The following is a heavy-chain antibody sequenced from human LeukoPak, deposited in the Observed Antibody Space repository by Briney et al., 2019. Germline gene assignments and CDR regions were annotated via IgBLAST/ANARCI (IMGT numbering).Heavy chain of an antibody. D-gene: IGHD1-1*01. V-gene: IGHV3-33*06. Sequence: GGSLRLSCAPSGFTFSNWGMHWVRQAPGKGLEWVAVIWSDGSYKYYADSVKGRFTISRDNSKNTLSLQMNSLRAEDTAMYYCAKDVTTGTLALDYWGQGTLVTVSS. CDR1: GFTFSNWG. J-gene: IGHJ4*02. CDR3: AKDVTTGTLALDY. CDR2: IWSDGSYK.